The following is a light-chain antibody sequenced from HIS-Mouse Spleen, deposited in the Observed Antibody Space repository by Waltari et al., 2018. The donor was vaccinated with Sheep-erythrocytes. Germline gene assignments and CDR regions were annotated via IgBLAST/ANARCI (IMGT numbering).Light chain of an antibody. CDR2: AAS. J-gene: IGKJ4*01. CDR1: QGISSY. Sequence: DIQLTQSPSFLSASVGDRVTITCRASQGISSYLAWYQQKPGKAPKLLLYAASTLQSGVPSRFSGSGSGTEFTLTISSLQPEDFATYYCQQANSFPLSFGGGTKVEIK. CDR3: QQANSFPLS. V-gene: IGKV1-9*01.